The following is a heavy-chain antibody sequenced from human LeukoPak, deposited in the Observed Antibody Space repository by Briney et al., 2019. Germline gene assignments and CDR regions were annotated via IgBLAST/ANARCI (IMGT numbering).Heavy chain of an antibody. D-gene: IGHD3-22*01. J-gene: IGHJ6*02. CDR3: AIAYSSGYYDGMDV. CDR1: GGSFSSYY. CDR2: IYSSGDT. Sequence: PSETLSLTCTVFGGSFSSYYWGWIRQSPGKGLEWIAYIYSSGDTNYNPSLKSRVAISIDTSKNQFFLNLSFVTAADTAVYYCAIAYSSGYYDGMDVWGQGTTVTVSS. V-gene: IGHV4-59*01.